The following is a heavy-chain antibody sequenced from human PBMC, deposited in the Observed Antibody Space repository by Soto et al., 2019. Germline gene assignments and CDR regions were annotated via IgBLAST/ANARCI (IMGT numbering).Heavy chain of an antibody. D-gene: IGHD4-17*01. J-gene: IGHJ3*02. Sequence: GGSLRLSCAASGFTFSSYTMNWVCQAPGKGLEWVSSISSSSSYIYNAASVKGRFTISRDDAKNSLFLQMNSLRAEDTAVYYCARAYGDYVAFDIWGQGTMVTVSS. V-gene: IGHV3-21*01. CDR2: ISSSSSYI. CDR3: ARAYGDYVAFDI. CDR1: GFTFSSYT.